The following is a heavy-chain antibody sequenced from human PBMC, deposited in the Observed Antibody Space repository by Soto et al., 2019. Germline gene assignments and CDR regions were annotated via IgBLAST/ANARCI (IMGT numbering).Heavy chain of an antibody. D-gene: IGHD1-7*01. J-gene: IGHJ3*02. CDR3: GRWNYAFDI. V-gene: IGHV3-7*01. Sequence: EVQLVESGGGLVQPGGSLRLSCAASVFTFSTYRMSWVRQAPGKGLECVANINADGSAKHYVDSVKGRFTISRDNSKNSLYLQMNNLRAEDTAVYYCGRWNYAFDIWGQGTMVTVSS. CDR1: VFTFSTYR. CDR2: INADGSAK.